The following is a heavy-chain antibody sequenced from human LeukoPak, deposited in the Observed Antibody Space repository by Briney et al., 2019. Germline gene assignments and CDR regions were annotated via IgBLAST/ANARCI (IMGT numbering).Heavy chain of an antibody. CDR2: INHSGST. D-gene: IGHD3-22*01. Sequence: SETLSLTCAVYGGSFSGYYWSWIRQPPGKGLEWIGEINHSGSTNYNPSLKSRVTISVNTSKNQFSLKLSSVTAADTAVYYCARKPHYYDSSMTGAFDIWGRGTMVTVSS. V-gene: IGHV4-34*01. CDR3: ARKPHYYDSSMTGAFDI. CDR1: GGSFSGYY. J-gene: IGHJ3*02.